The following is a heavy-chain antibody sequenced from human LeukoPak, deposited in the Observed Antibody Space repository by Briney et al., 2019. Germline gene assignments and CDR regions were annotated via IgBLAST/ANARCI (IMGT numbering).Heavy chain of an antibody. Sequence: PSETLSLTCTVSGGSISGGGYYWSWIRQHPGKGLEWIGYIYYSGSTYYNPSLKSRVTISVDTSKNQFSLKLSSVTAADTAVYYCARSLYSSSWAPYYYYGMDVWGQGTTVTVSS. CDR2: IYYSGST. J-gene: IGHJ6*02. CDR1: GGSISGGGYY. D-gene: IGHD6-13*01. CDR3: ARSLYSSSWAPYYYYGMDV. V-gene: IGHV4-31*03.